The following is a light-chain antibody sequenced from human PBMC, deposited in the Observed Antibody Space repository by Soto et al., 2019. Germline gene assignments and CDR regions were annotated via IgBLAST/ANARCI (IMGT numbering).Light chain of an antibody. J-gene: IGKJ2*01. Sequence: EIVLTQSPGTLSLSPGERATLSCRASQSVSSSYLAWYQHKPGQAPRLLIYATSSRATGIPDRFSGSGSGTGFTLTIGGLEPEDFAVYYGQQWGRSPPVYTVGQGTELEIK. V-gene: IGKV3-20*01. CDR2: ATS. CDR1: QSVSSSY. CDR3: QQWGRSPPVYT.